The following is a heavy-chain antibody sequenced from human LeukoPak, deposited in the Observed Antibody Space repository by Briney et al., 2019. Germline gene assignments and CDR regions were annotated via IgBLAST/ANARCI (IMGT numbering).Heavy chain of an antibody. CDR2: INPSGGST. J-gene: IGHJ4*02. CDR1: GYTFTSYY. V-gene: IGHV1-46*01. CDR3: ARGKAGQWLVYFDY. D-gene: IGHD6-19*01. Sequence: ASVNVSCKASGYTFTSYYMHWVRQAPGQGLEWMGIINPSGGSTSYAQKFQGRVTMTRDASTSTVYMELSSLRSADPAVSYCARGKAGQWLVYFDYWSQGTLVTVSS.